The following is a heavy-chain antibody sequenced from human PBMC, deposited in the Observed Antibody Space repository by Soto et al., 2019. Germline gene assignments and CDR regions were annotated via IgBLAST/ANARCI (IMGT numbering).Heavy chain of an antibody. Sequence: QVQLVQSGAEVKKPGASVKVSCKASGYTFTSYDINWVRQATGQGLEWMGWMNPNSGNTGYVQKFQGRVTMTRNTSISTAYMELSSLRSEDTAVYFCVRGAMYAPPPDYWGQGTLVTVSS. V-gene: IGHV1-8*01. CDR3: VRGAMYAPPPDY. CDR1: GYTFTSYD. J-gene: IGHJ4*02. D-gene: IGHD2-8*01. CDR2: MNPNSGNT.